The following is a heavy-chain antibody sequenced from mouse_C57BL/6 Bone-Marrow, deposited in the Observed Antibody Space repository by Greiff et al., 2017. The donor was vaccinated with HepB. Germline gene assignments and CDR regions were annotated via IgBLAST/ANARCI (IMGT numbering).Heavy chain of an antibody. J-gene: IGHJ3*01. CDR2: INRDGGST. D-gene: IGHD2-4*01. Sequence: EVQLMESGGGLVQPGESLKLSCESNEYEFPSHDMSWVSKTPEKRLELVAAINRDGGSTYYPDNMERRFIISRDNTNNTLYLQISRLRSEDTALYYCARQKIYYYYDWFAYGGQGTLVTVSA. CDR3: ARQKIYYYYDWFAY. CDR1: EYEFPSHD. V-gene: IGHV5-2*01.